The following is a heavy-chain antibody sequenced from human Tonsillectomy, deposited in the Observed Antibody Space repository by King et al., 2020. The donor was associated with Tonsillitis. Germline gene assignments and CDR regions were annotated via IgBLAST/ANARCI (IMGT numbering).Heavy chain of an antibody. CDR3: AKERGTRGERFDY. J-gene: IGHJ4*02. Sequence: VQLVESGGGVVQPGRSLRLSCAASGFTFSSYGMHWVRQAPGKGLEWVAVISYDGSNKYYADSVKGRFTISRDNSKNTLYLQMNSLRAEDTAVYYCAKERGTRGERFDYWGQGTLVTVAS. CDR2: ISYDGSNK. D-gene: IGHD1-14*01. V-gene: IGHV3-30*18. CDR1: GFTFSSYG.